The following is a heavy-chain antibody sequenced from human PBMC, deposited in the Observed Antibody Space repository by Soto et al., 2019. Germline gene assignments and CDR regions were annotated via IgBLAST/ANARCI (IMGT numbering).Heavy chain of an antibody. V-gene: IGHV1-18*01. Sequence: QVQLVQSGAEVKKPGASVKVSCKASGYTFTSYGISWVRQAPGQGLEWMGWISAYNGNTNYAQKLQGRGTMTTDTSTCSAYMEVTSLRSDDTAVYYGERLGGGSIGYYYSYYWGEGAMVTVSS. CDR3: ERLGGGSIGYYYSYY. J-gene: IGHJ4*02. CDR2: ISAYNGNT. CDR1: GYTFTSYG. D-gene: IGHD3-22*01.